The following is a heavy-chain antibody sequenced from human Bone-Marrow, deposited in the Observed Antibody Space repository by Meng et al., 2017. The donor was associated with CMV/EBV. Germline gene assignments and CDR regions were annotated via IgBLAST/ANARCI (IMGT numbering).Heavy chain of an antibody. CDR2: IYWDDDR. J-gene: IGHJ4*02. Sequence: LTCTFSGISISTSGVGVTWIRKPPGKALEWLTLIYWDDDRRYSPALQSRLTITKDTSKNQVVLTMTNMDPVDTATYYCVRLSGPSLNFWGQGTLVTVSS. V-gene: IGHV2-5*02. CDR1: GISISTSGVG. CDR3: VRLSGPSLNF. D-gene: IGHD3-10*01.